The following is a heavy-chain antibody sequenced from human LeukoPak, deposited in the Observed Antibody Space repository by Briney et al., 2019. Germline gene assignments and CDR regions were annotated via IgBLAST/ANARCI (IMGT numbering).Heavy chain of an antibody. CDR3: AEDSVQTGDFYWYFDL. J-gene: IGHJ2*01. CDR2: ISNDGINK. V-gene: IGHV3-30-3*01. D-gene: IGHD7-27*01. CDR1: GFTFSHYA. Sequence: GGSLRLSCAASGFTFSHYAMHWVRQAPGKGLEWVAVISNDGINKYYADSVKGRFTISRDNSKNTLYLQMNSSRADDTAIYYCAEDSVQTGDFYWYFDLWGRGTLVTVSS.